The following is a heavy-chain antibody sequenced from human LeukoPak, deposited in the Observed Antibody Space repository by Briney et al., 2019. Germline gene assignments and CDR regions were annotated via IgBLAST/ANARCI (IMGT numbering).Heavy chain of an antibody. CDR1: GFTSSSYA. CDR2: ISGSGGST. Sequence: GGSLRLSCAASGFTSSSYAMSWVRQAPGKGLEWVSAISGSGGSTYYADSGKGGFPISRDNSKNTLYLQMNSLRAEDTAVYYCAKVKKHIVVVPAAPLDYWGQGTLVTVSS. J-gene: IGHJ4*02. V-gene: IGHV3-23*01. CDR3: AKVKKHIVVVPAAPLDY. D-gene: IGHD2-2*01.